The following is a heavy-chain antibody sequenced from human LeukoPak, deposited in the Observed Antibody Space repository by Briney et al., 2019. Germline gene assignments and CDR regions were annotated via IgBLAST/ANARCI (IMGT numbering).Heavy chain of an antibody. D-gene: IGHD3-22*01. CDR2: IRYDGSNK. Sequence: GGSLRLSCAASGFTFSIYDMHWVRQAPGKGLEWVAFIRYDGSNKYYADSVKGRFTISRDNAKNSLYLQMNSLRAEDMALYYCAKASTRSFTSGYYGDAFDIWGQGTMVSVSS. J-gene: IGHJ3*02. CDR1: GFTFSIYD. CDR3: AKASTRSFTSGYYGDAFDI. V-gene: IGHV3-30*02.